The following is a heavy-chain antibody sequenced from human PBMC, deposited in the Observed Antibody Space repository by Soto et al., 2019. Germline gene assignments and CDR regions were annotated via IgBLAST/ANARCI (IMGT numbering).Heavy chain of an antibody. CDR2: IYYSGST. CDR3: ARDRRDGYSYFDY. Sequence: PSETLSLTCTVSGGSISSYYWSWIRQPPGKGLEWIGYIYYSGSTNYNPSLKSRVTISVDTSKNQFSLKLSSGTAADTAVYYCARDRRDGYSYFDYWGQGTLVTVSS. V-gene: IGHV4-59*01. J-gene: IGHJ4*02. CDR1: GGSISSYY. D-gene: IGHD2-15*01.